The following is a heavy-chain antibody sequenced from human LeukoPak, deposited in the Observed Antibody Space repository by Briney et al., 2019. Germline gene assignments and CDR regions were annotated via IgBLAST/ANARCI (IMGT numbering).Heavy chain of an antibody. V-gene: IGHV1-18*01. Sequence: GASVKVSCKASGYTFTSYGISWVRQAPGQGLEWMGWISAYNGNTNYAQKLQGRVTMTTDTSTSTAYMELRSLRSDDTAVYYCARVVVAPAAREANWFDPWGQGTLVTVSS. J-gene: IGHJ5*02. CDR1: GYTFTSYG. CDR3: ARVVVAPAAREANWFDP. D-gene: IGHD2-2*01. CDR2: ISAYNGNT.